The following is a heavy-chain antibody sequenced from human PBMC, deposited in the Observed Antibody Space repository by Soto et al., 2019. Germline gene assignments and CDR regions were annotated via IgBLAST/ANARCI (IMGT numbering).Heavy chain of an antibody. Sequence: VQLLESGGGLVQPGGSLRLSCAASGFTFRDYAMNWVRLSPGKGLEWVSDISGNGDSARHADSVKGRFTISRDNSRNTLYLQMNSLRVDDTAVYYRGKERRGSGWSVCNFWGQGTLVTVSS. CDR1: GFTFRDYA. J-gene: IGHJ4*02. D-gene: IGHD6-19*01. CDR3: GKERRGSGWSVCNF. V-gene: IGHV3-23*01. CDR2: ISGNGDSA.